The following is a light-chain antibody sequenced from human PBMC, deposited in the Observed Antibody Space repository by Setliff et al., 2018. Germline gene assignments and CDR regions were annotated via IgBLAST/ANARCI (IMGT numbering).Light chain of an antibody. CDR1: SSDVGGYKY. CDR2: EVT. Sequence: QSALTQPPSASGSPGQSVTISCTGTSSDVGGYKYVSWFQQHPGKAPKLMIYEVTKRPPGVPDRFSGSKSGNTASLTVSGLQAEDEADYYCISYAGSNNYVFGTGTKVTVL. CDR3: ISYAGSNNYV. V-gene: IGLV2-8*01. J-gene: IGLJ1*01.